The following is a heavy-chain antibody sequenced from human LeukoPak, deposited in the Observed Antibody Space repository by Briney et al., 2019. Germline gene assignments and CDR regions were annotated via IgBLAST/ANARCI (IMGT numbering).Heavy chain of an antibody. CDR3: ARDLNRVYY. D-gene: IGHD3-10*01. Sequence: SETLSLTCTVSGYSISSGYYWGWIRQPPGKGLEWIGSIYHSGRTFYNPSLKGRVTISVDTSKNQFSLKLTSVTAADTAVYYCARDLNRVYYWGQGTLVTVSS. CDR2: IYHSGRT. J-gene: IGHJ4*02. CDR1: GYSISSGYY. V-gene: IGHV4-38-2*02.